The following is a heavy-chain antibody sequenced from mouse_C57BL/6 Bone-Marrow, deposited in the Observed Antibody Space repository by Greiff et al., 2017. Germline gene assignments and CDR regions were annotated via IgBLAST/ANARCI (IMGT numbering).Heavy chain of an antibody. CDR2: IDPSDSYT. CDR3: ERIYYFDY. J-gene: IGHJ2*01. V-gene: IGHV1-50*01. CDR1: GYTFTSYW. Sequence: VQLQQPGAELVKPGASVKLSCKASGYTFTSYWMQWVKQRPGQGLEWIGEIDPSDSYTNYNQKFKGKATVTVDTSSSTAYMQLSSLTSEDSAVYYCERIYYFDYWGKGTTLTVSS.